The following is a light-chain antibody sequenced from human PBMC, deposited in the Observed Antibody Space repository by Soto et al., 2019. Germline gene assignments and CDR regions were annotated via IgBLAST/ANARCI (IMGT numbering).Light chain of an antibody. CDR1: QTISSNY. CDR3: QQYVSWT. Sequence: IVLTQSPGTLSVSPGERASLSCRASQTISSNYLAWYQQKPGQPPSLLIYGTSSRATGIPDRFSGSGSGTDSTLTISRLEPEDSAIYYCQQYVSWTFGQGTKVEIK. CDR2: GTS. J-gene: IGKJ1*01. V-gene: IGKV3-20*01.